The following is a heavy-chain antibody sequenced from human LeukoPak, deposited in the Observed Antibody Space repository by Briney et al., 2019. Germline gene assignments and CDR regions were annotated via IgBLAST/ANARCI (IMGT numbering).Heavy chain of an antibody. CDR3: ASTYCSSTSCLD. D-gene: IGHD2-2*01. CDR2: ISYDGSNK. J-gene: IGHJ4*02. V-gene: IGHV3-30-3*01. CDR1: GFTFSSYA. Sequence: GRSLRLSCAASGFTFSSYAMHWVRQAPGKGLEWVAVISYDGSNKYYADSVKGRFTISRDNSKNTLYLQMNSLRAEDTAVYYCASTYCSSTSCLDWGQGTLVTVSS.